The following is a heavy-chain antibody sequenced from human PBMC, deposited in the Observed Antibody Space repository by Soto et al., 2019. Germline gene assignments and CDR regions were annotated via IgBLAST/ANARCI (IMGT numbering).Heavy chain of an antibody. Sequence: SETLSLTCAVSGYSISSGDYWGWLRQPPGKGLEWIGRIYHGGSTYYNPSLNSRVTLSIDMTNNHVSLILNSVTAADTAVYYCARVGPWVPYYYDSSPYTFENWFDPWGQGTLVTVSS. CDR3: ARVGPWVPYYYDSSPYTFENWFDP. CDR2: IYHGGST. D-gene: IGHD3-22*01. CDR1: GYSISSGDY. V-gene: IGHV4-38-2*01. J-gene: IGHJ5*02.